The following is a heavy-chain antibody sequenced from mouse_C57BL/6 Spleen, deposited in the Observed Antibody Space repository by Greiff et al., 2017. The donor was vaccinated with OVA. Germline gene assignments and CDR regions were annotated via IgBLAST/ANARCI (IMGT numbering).Heavy chain of an antibody. CDR3: ARTDYSNLYYFDY. Sequence: VQLQQPGAELVKPGASVKMSCKASGYTFTSYWITWVKQRPGQGLEWIGDIYPGSGSTNYNEKFKSKATLTVDTSSSTAYMQLSSLTSEDSAVDYCARTDYSNLYYFDYWGQGTTLTVSS. CDR2: IYPGSGST. J-gene: IGHJ2*01. CDR1: GYTFTSYW. V-gene: IGHV1-55*01. D-gene: IGHD2-5*01.